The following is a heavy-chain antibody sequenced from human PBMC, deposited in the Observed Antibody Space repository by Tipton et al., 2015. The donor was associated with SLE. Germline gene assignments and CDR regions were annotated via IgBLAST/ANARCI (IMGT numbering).Heavy chain of an antibody. Sequence: TLSLTCTVSGGSISSHYWSWIRQPPGKGLEWIGYIYYSGSTNYNPSLKSRVTISVDTSKNQFSLKLSSVTAADTAVYYCARSSAAAESYYYYGMDVWGQGTTVTVSS. D-gene: IGHD6-13*01. CDR1: GGSISSHY. V-gene: IGHV4-59*11. CDR2: IYYSGST. CDR3: ARSSAAAESYYYYGMDV. J-gene: IGHJ6*02.